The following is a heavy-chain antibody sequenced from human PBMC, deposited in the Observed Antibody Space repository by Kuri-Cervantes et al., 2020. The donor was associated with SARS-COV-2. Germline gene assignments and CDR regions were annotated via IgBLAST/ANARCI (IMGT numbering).Heavy chain of an antibody. CDR1: GFTFSSYS. J-gene: IGHJ6*03. Sequence: GESLKISCAASGFTFSSYSMNWVRQAPGKGLEWVSSISSSSSYIYYADSVKVRFTISRDNAKNSLYLQMNSLRAEDTAVYYCARDHYMAPYYDFWSGYDYYYYYMDVWGKGTTVTVSS. D-gene: IGHD3-3*01. CDR3: ARDHYMAPYYDFWSGYDYYYYYMDV. CDR2: ISSSSSYI. V-gene: IGHV3-21*01.